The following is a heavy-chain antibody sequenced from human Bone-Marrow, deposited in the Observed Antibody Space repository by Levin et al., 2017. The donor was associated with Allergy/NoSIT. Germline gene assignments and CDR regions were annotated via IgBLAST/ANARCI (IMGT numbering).Heavy chain of an antibody. CDR3: ASDPLYRCDYGDWYFDL. Sequence: SQTLSLTCSVSGGSITTYYWSWIRQPPGKGLEWIGYIYYGGSTNYNPSLKSRVTMSVDTSKNKFSLKLSSVTAADTAVYYCASDPLYRCDYGDWYFDLWGRGALVTVSS. CDR2: IYYGGST. D-gene: IGHD4-17*01. J-gene: IGHJ2*01. CDR1: GGSITTYY. V-gene: IGHV4-59*01.